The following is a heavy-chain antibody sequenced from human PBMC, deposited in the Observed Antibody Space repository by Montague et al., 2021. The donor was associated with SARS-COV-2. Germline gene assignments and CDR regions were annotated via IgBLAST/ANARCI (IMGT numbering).Heavy chain of an antibody. Sequence: SETLSLTCTVSGGSISSICYYWGWIRQPPGQGLEWIGCIYYSGSTYYTPSLKSRVTISVDTYKNQFSLKRSSVTAADTAVYYWARGWFSPMIVVVIRGPFDYWGRGTLVTVSS. V-gene: IGHV4-39*07. CDR2: IYYSGST. D-gene: IGHD3-22*01. CDR1: GGSISSICYY. J-gene: IGHJ4*02. CDR3: ARGWFSPMIVVVIRGPFDY.